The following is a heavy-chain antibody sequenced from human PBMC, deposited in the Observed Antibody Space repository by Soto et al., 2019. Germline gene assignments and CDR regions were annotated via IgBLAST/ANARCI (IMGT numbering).Heavy chain of an antibody. D-gene: IGHD3-3*02. V-gene: IGHV5-51*01. CDR3: ARPRIICRAYYYYYGMDV. CDR2: IYPGDSDT. J-gene: IGHJ6*02. Sequence: GESVKISGXGSGYSFNSYWIGRVRQMPGKGLERMGIIYPGDSDTRYSPSFQGQVTISADKSISNAYLQWSSLKASDTAMYYCARPRIICRAYYYYYGMDVWGQGTTVTVSS. CDR1: GYSFNSYW.